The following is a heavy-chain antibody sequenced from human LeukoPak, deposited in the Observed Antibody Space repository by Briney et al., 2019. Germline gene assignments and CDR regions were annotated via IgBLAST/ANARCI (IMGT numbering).Heavy chain of an antibody. CDR2: VNPNSGDT. CDR1: GYTFTGYY. CDR3: ARRGVVVITREKYFDY. Sequence: ASVKVSCKASGYTFTGYYMHWVRQAPGQGLEWIGWVNPNSGDTNYAQKFQDRVTMTRDTSISTAYIELNFLRSDDTAVYYCARRGVVVITREKYFDYWGQGTLVTVSS. V-gene: IGHV1-2*02. J-gene: IGHJ4*02. D-gene: IGHD3-22*01.